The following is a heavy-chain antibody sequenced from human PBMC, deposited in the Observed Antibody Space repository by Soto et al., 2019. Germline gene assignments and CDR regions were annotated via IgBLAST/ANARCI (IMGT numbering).Heavy chain of an antibody. CDR2: IYSGGST. V-gene: IGHV3-66*01. J-gene: IGHJ4*02. CDR1: GFTVSSNY. Sequence: EVQLVESGGGLVQPGGSLRLSCAASGFTVSSNYMSWVRQAPGKGLEWVSVIYSGGSTYYADSVKGRFTISRDNSKNTRYLQMNSLRAEDTAVYYCARASFSITVGYYFDYWGQGTLVTVSS. D-gene: IGHD3-10*01. CDR3: ARASFSITVGYYFDY.